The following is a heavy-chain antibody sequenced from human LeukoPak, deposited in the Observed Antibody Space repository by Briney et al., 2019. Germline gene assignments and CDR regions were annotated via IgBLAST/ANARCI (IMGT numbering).Heavy chain of an antibody. CDR3: ARAGGRDYFYYYGVDV. J-gene: IGHJ6*02. CDR2: ISYDGSNK. V-gene: IGHV3-30*03. D-gene: IGHD3-10*01. Sequence: PGGSLRLSCAASGFTFSSYWMHWVRHAPGKGLEWVAIISYDGSNKYYADSVKGRFTISRDNSKNTLYLQMNSLRPEDTAVCYCARAGGRDYFYYYGVDVWGQGTTVTVSS. CDR1: GFTFSSYW.